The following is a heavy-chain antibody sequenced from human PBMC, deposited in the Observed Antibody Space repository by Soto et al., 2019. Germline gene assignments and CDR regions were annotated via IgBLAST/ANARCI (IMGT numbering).Heavy chain of an antibody. J-gene: IGHJ4*02. CDR3: ARSILWWWPFYY. CDR1: GDCISRYY. V-gene: IGHV4-59*12. Sequence: TSETLSLARTVGGDCISRYYANYIQQPPGKGLEWIRYIYYSGSTNYNPSLKSRVTISVDTSKNQFSLKLSSVTAADTAVYYCARSILWWWPFYYWGQGTLVTVSS. D-gene: IGHD2-21*01. CDR2: IYYSGST.